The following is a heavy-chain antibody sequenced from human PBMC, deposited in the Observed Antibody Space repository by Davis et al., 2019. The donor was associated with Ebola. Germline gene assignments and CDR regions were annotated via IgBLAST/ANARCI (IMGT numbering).Heavy chain of an antibody. J-gene: IGHJ4*02. CDR2: INPSGGST. Sequence: ASVKVSCKASGYTFTGYYMHWVRQAPGQGLEWMGIINPSGGSTSYAQKFQGRVTMTRETSTSTVYMELSSLRSEDTAVYYCAIGLILEWSYLDYWGQGTLVTVSS. V-gene: IGHV1-46*01. CDR3: AIGLILEWSYLDY. CDR1: GYTFTGYY. D-gene: IGHD3-3*01.